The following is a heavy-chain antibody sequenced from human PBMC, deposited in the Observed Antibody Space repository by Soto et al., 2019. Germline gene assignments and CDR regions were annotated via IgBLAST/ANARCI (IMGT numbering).Heavy chain of an antibody. V-gene: IGHV3-33*01. CDR3: ARVGEYYYYYGMDG. Sequence: QVQLVESGGGVVQPGRSLRLSCAASGFTFSSYGMHWVRQAPGKGLEWVAVIWYDGSNKYYADSVKGRFTISRDNSKNPLYLQMNSLRAEDTAVYYCARVGEYYYYYGMDGWGQGTTVTVSS. J-gene: IGHJ6*02. CDR2: IWYDGSNK. CDR1: GFTFSSYG.